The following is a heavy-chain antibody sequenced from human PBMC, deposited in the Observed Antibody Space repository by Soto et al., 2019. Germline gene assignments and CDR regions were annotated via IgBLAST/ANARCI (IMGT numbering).Heavy chain of an antibody. CDR3: ARGYSSSWYNWFDP. J-gene: IGHJ5*02. CDR2: INHSGST. D-gene: IGHD6-13*01. CDR1: GGSFSGYY. Sequence: LSLTCAVYGGSFSGYYWSWIRQPPGKGLEWIGEINHSGSTNYNPSLKSRVTISVDTSKNQFSLKLSSVTAADTAVYYCARGYSSSWYNWFDPWGQGTLVTVSS. V-gene: IGHV4-34*01.